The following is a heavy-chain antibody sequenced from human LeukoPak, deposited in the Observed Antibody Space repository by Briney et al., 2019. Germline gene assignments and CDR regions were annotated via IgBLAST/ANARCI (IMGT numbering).Heavy chain of an antibody. CDR2: ISSDGSST. Sequence: GGSLRLSCAASRFSFSDYAMSWVRQAQGKGPLWVSRISSDGSSTSYADSVKGRFTISRDNAKNTLYLQMDSLRVEDTAVYYCARGGDYVWFDPWGQGTLVTVSS. D-gene: IGHD4-17*01. CDR3: ARGGDYVWFDP. J-gene: IGHJ5*02. V-gene: IGHV3-74*01. CDR1: RFSFSDYA.